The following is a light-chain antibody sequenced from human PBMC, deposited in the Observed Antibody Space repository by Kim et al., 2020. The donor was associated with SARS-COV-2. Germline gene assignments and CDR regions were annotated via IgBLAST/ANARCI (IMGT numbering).Light chain of an antibody. V-gene: IGKV1-39*01. CDR1: QGISSY. CDR2: AAS. J-gene: IGKJ2*01. CDR3: QQSYSTPYT. Sequence: DIQMTQSPSSLSASVGDRVTITCRASQGISSYLNWYQQKPGKAPKLLIYAASSLQSGVPSRFSGSGSGTDFTLTISSLQPEDFATYLCQQSYSTPYT.